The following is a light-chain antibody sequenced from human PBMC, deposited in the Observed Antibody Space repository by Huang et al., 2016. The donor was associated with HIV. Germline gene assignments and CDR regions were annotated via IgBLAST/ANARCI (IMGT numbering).Light chain of an antibody. CDR3: QQHYSSPWT. J-gene: IGKJ1*01. CDR1: QPCGRS. CDR2: WAS. V-gene: IGKV4-1*01. Sequence: DIVMTPSPVSLAVSLGERATINCKSSQPCGRSFACYQQKPGQSPKLLIYWASNREFGVPDRFSGIWSGTDFTLTISSLQAADGAVYYCQQHYSSPWTFGQGTKVEIK.